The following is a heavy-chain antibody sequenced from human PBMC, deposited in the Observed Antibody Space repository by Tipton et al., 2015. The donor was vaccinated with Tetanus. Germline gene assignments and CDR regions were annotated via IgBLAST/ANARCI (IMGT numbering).Heavy chain of an antibody. CDR3: ARGLSFTSSYGFDY. CDR2: LYDITRS. D-gene: IGHD2-2*01. CDR1: GASISSHY. V-gene: IGHV4-59*11. J-gene: IGHJ4*02. Sequence: GLVKPSETLSLSCIVSGASISSHYWSWIRQPPGKGLEWIGNLYDITRSDYNPSLESRVTISGDRSKNEASLELSSVTAADTAVYYCARGLSFTSSYGFDYWGQGLLVTVSS.